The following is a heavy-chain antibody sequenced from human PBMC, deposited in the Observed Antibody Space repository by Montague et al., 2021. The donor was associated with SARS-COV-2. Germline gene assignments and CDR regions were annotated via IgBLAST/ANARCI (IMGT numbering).Heavy chain of an antibody. CDR1: GFTFSSYS. CDR3: ARDLRDSSSCYPLGYCYYGMDV. J-gene: IGHJ6*02. Sequence: SLRLSCAASGFTFSSYSMHWVRQAPGKGLEWVAVISYDGRNKYYADSVKGRFTISRDNSKNTLYLQMNSLRAEDTAVYYCARDLRDSSSCYPLGYCYYGMDVWGQGTTVTVSS. CDR2: ISYDGRNK. V-gene: IGHV3-30*04. D-gene: IGHD6-13*01.